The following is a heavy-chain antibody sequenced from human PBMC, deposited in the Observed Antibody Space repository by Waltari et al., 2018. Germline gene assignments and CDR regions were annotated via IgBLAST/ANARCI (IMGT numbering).Heavy chain of an antibody. CDR3: ARLTKVAGNAFDI. D-gene: IGHD6-19*01. Sequence: QLQLQESGPGLVKPSETLSLTCTVSGGSISSSSYYWGWIRQPPGKGLEWIGSIYYSGSTYYNPSLKSRVTISVDTSKNQFSLKLSSVTAADTAVYYCARLTKVAGNAFDIWGQGTMVTV. V-gene: IGHV4-39*01. CDR1: GGSISSSSYY. J-gene: IGHJ3*02. CDR2: IYYSGST.